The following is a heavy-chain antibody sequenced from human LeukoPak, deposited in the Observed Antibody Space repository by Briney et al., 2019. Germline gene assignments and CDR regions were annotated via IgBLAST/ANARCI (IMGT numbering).Heavy chain of an antibody. V-gene: IGHV1-8*01. Sequence: GASVKVSCKASGYTFTSYDINWVRQATGQGLEWMGWMNPNSGNTGYAQKFQGRVTMTRNTSISTAYMELSSLRSEDTAVYYCARGRSQQWLGGGLIFGYWGQGTLVTVSS. J-gene: IGHJ4*02. CDR2: MNPNSGNT. D-gene: IGHD6-19*01. CDR1: GYTFTSYD. CDR3: ARGRSQQWLGGGLIFGY.